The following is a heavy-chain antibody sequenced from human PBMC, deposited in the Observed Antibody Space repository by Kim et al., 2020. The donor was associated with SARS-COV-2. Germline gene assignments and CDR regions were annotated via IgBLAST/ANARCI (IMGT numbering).Heavy chain of an antibody. D-gene: IGHD6-19*01. Sequence: GGSLRLSCAASGFTFSSYAMSWVRQAPGKGLEWVSAISGSGGSTYYADSVKGRFTISRDNSKNTLYLQMNSLRAEDTAVYYCAKDQIWGYSSGWYFTYEVYFDYWGQGTLVTVSS. J-gene: IGHJ4*02. CDR2: ISGSGGST. CDR3: AKDQIWGYSSGWYFTYEVYFDY. CDR1: GFTFSSYA. V-gene: IGHV3-23*01.